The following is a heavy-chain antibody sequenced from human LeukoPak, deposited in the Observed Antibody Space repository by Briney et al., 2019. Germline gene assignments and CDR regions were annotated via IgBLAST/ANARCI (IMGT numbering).Heavy chain of an antibody. V-gene: IGHV5-51*01. D-gene: IGHD2-21*02. Sequence: PGESLKISCKASGYAFTHSWIGWVRQMPGKGLEWVGVVFPGDSDTRYSPSFQGQVTISADKSTMTAYLQWSGLKASDTAIYYCARQSIGTGDCYYFDYWGQGTLVTVSS. CDR3: ARQSIGTGDCYYFDY. CDR1: GYAFTHSW. CDR2: VFPGDSDT. J-gene: IGHJ4*02.